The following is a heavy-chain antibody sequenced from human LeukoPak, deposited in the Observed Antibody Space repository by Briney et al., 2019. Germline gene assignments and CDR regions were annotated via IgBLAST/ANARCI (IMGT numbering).Heavy chain of an antibody. V-gene: IGHV4-39*01. Sequence: SETLSLTCTVSGGSISSSSYYWGWIRQPPGKGLEWIGSIYYSGSTYYNPSLKSRVTISVDTSKNQFSLKLSSVTAADTVVYYCARRGGGGDWSYHFDYWGQGTLVTVSS. J-gene: IGHJ4*02. D-gene: IGHD2-21*01. CDR3: ARRGGGGDWSYHFDY. CDR1: GGSISSSSYY. CDR2: IYYSGST.